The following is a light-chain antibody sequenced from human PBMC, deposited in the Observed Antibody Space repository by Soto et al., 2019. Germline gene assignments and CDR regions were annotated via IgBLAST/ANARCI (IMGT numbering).Light chain of an antibody. CDR3: QQYNSLSSVS. CDR1: QSINNY. J-gene: IGKJ4*01. CDR2: DAS. V-gene: IGKV3-11*01. Sequence: EIVLTQSPVTLSLSPGERATLSCRASQSINNYLAWYQQKPGQAPRLLIYDASNRATGIPARFSGSGSGTDFTLTIISLEPEDFAVYYCQQYNSLSSVSFGGGTKVEI.